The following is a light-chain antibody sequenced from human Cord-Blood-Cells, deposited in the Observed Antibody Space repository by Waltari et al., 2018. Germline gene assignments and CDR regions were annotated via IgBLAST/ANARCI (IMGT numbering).Light chain of an antibody. CDR1: SSNIGSNT. CDR2: SNN. J-gene: IGLJ2*01. V-gene: IGLV1-44*01. CDR3: AAWDDSLNGPV. Sequence: QSVLTQPPSASGTPGPRVTISCSGSSSNIGSNTVNWYQQLPGTAPKRLIYSNNQRPSGVPDRFSGSKSGTSASLAISGLQSEDEADYYCAAWDDSLNGPVCGGGTKLTVL.